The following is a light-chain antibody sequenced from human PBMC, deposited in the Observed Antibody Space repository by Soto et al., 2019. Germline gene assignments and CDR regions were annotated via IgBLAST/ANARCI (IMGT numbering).Light chain of an antibody. Sequence: QSVLTQPPSASGTPGQTVTISCSGSSSNIGINFVYWYQQVPGMAPKLLIYRSDQRPSGVPDRFSASKSGTSASLAISGLRLEDGAEYFCAAWDDSRRGVLFGGGTKLTVL. CDR1: SSNIGINF. CDR2: RSD. V-gene: IGLV1-47*01. J-gene: IGLJ2*01. CDR3: AAWDDSRRGVL.